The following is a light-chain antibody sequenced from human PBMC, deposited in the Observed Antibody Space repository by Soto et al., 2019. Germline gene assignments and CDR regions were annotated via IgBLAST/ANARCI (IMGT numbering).Light chain of an antibody. CDR2: GAS. CDR1: QSVSRSY. V-gene: IGKV3-20*01. CDR3: QQYGSSPPYT. Sequence: EIVLPQSPGTLSLSPGERGTLSCRASQSVSRSYLAWYQHKPGQAPRLLIYGASSRATGVPDRFSGSGSGTDFTLTISRLEPEDFAVYYCQQYGSSPPYTFGQGTKLEIK. J-gene: IGKJ2*01.